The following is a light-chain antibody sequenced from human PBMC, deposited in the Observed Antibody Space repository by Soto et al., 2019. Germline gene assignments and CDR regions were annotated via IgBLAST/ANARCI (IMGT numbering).Light chain of an antibody. V-gene: IGKV3-20*01. J-gene: IGKJ2*01. CDR1: QSVTDSY. Sequence: EIVLTQCPGTLSLSPGERATLSCRASQSVTDSYLAWYQHKPGQAPRLLIYDASTRATAIPDRFSGGGSGTDFTLTISSLEPEDFAVYYCQQYGSSPYAFGQGTKLEI. CDR3: QQYGSSPYA. CDR2: DAS.